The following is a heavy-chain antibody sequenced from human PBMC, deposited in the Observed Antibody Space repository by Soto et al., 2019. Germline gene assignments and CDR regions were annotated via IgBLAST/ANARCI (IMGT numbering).Heavy chain of an antibody. D-gene: IGHD3-10*01. CDR3: ARLARTVLGTIITSPSGYFDY. J-gene: IGHJ4*02. V-gene: IGHV5-51*01. CDR1: GYSFTSNW. CDR2: IYPGDSDT. Sequence: XESLKISCKTSGYSFTSNWIGWVRQMPGKGLEWMGIIYPGDSDTRYSPSFQGQVSISADKSISTAYLQWSSLKASDNAMYYCARLARTVLGTIITSPSGYFDYWGQGNLVTVSS.